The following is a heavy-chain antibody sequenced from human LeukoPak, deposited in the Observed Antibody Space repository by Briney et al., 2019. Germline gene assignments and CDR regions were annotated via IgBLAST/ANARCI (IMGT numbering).Heavy chain of an antibody. V-gene: IGHV4-61*02. CDR1: GGSISSGSYY. CDR3: AREGEQLRTDAFDI. D-gene: IGHD6-6*01. J-gene: IGHJ3*02. Sequence: SETLSLTCTVSGGSISSGSYYWSWIRQPAGKGLECIGRVYTSGSTNYHPSLKSRVTISVDTSKNQFSLHLSSVTAADTAVYYCAREGEQLRTDAFDIWGQGTMVTVSS. CDR2: VYTSGST.